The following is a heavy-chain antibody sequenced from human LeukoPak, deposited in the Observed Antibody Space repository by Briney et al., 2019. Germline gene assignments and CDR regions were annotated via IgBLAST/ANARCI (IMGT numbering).Heavy chain of an antibody. V-gene: IGHV3-74*01. CDR1: GFTFSSYW. CDR2: INSDGSST. Sequence: GGSLRLSCAASGFTFSSYWMHWVRQAPGKGLVWVSRINSDGSSTIYADSVKGGFTISRDNAKDTLYLQMNSLRAEDTAVYYCARGVTMATISPYVYWGQGTLVTVSS. D-gene: IGHD5-24*01. CDR3: ARGVTMATISPYVY. J-gene: IGHJ4*02.